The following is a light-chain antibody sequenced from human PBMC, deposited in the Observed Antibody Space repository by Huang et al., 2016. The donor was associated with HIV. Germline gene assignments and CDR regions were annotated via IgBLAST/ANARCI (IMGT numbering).Light chain of an antibody. CDR3: QQNHISPPYT. V-gene: IGKV1-39*01. J-gene: IGKJ2*01. Sequence: DIQMTQSPSSLSASIGDRVTITCRASQSISTYLNWYQQKPGKAPKVLIYAASNLQSGVPARFSGSGSGTDFTLTISSLQPEDCATYFCQQNHISPPYTFGQGTKVEIK. CDR2: AAS. CDR1: QSISTY.